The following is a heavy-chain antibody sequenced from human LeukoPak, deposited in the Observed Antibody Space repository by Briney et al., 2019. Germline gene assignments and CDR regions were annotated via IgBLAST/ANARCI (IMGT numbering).Heavy chain of an antibody. CDR2: INHSGST. CDR3: ARVSPGTGNAFDI. V-gene: IGHV4-34*01. CDR1: GGSFSGYY. D-gene: IGHD1-1*01. Sequence: SSETLSLTCAVYGGSFSGYYWSWIRQPPGKGLEWIGEINHSGSTNYNPSLKSRVTMSVDTSKNQFSLKLSSVTAADTAVYYCARVSPGTGNAFDIWGQGTMVTVST. J-gene: IGHJ3*02.